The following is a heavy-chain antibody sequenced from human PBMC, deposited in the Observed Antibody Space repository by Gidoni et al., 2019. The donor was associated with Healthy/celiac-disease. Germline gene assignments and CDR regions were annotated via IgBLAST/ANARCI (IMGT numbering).Heavy chain of an antibody. J-gene: IGHJ6*02. Sequence: QVQLVQSGAEVKKPGSSVKVSCKASGGTFSSYTIRWVRQAPGQGLEWMGRIIPILGIANYAQKFQGRVTITADKSTSTACMELSSLRSEDTAVYYCARPFKGYYTVDYYYGMDVWGQGTTVTVSS. V-gene: IGHV1-69*02. CDR2: IIPILGIA. CDR3: ARPFKGYYTVDYYYGMDV. D-gene: IGHD3-3*01. CDR1: GGTFSSYT.